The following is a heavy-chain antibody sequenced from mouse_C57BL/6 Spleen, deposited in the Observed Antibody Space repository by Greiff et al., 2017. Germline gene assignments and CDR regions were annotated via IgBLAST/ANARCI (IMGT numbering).Heavy chain of an antibody. V-gene: IGHV1-55*01. D-gene: IGHD1-1*01. Sequence: QVQLQQSGAELVKPGASVKMSCKASGYTFTSYWITWVKQRPGQGLEWIGDIYPGSGSTNYNEKFKSKATLTVDTSSSTAYMQLSGLTSEDSAVYYCARWHPVVASDYWGQGTTLTVSS. J-gene: IGHJ2*01. CDR1: GYTFTSYW. CDR3: ARWHPVVASDY. CDR2: IYPGSGST.